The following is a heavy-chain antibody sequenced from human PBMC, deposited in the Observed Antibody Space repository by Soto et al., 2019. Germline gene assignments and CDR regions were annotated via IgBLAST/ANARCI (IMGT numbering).Heavy chain of an antibody. Sequence: GGSLRLSCAASGFTFSSYAMSWVRQAPGKGLEWVSAISGSGGSTYYADSVKGRFTISRDNSKNTLYLQMNSLRAEDTAVYYCAKAGRGYSGYGPGYYYYGMDVWGQGTTVTVSS. CDR2: ISGSGGST. CDR3: AKAGRGYSGYGPGYYYYGMDV. CDR1: GFTFSSYA. V-gene: IGHV3-23*01. J-gene: IGHJ6*02. D-gene: IGHD5-12*01.